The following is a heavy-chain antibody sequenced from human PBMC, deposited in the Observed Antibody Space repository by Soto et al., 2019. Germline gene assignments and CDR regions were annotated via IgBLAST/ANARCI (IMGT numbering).Heavy chain of an antibody. J-gene: IGHJ3*02. CDR1: GASISSGGYS. V-gene: IGHV4-30-2*01. Sequence: QLQLQQSGSGLVKPSQPLSLTCAFSGASISSGGYSLSWIRQPPGRCLEWFGELYHRGSTYYNPYIKCRVTISVDRYTNQFSLQPRSLTAADTAVYYCALRVVTARDACDIWGQGRMVTVSS. D-gene: IGHD2-21*02. CDR2: LYHRGST. CDR3: ALRVVTARDACDI.